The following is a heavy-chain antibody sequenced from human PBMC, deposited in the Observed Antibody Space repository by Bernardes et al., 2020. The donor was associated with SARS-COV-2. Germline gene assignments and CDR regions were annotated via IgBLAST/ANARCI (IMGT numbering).Heavy chain of an antibody. V-gene: IGHV4-59*01. CDR3: ARHMISFGGVVLSSFYYYGLDV. CDR2: IYVCCST. CDR1: GGSIDNYC. Sequence: SETLSLTCTVSGGSIDNYCWSWIRQRPGKGLEYIWYIYVCCSTNSYPSLKGRVTISVYTSKKEFSLKLSSVTAADTAVYYCARHMISFGGVVLSSFYYYGLDVWGKGTTVTVSS. D-gene: IGHD3-16*01. J-gene: IGHJ6*04.